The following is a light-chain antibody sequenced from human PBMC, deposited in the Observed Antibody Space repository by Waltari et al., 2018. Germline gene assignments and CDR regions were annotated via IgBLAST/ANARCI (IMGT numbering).Light chain of an antibody. CDR1: SGSVSFTHY. J-gene: IGLJ3*02. CDR3: VLYMSRDIL. Sequence: QTVVTQEPSFSVSPGGTVTLTCGLTSGSVSFTHYPSWYQQTPGQPPRTLIYSTNTRSSVVPDRFSGSILGDKAALTITGAQADDEAAYYCVLYMSRDILFGGVTKLTVL. CDR2: STN. V-gene: IGLV8-61*01.